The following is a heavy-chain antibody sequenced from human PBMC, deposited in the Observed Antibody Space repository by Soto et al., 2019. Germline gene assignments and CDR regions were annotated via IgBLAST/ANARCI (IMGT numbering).Heavy chain of an antibody. J-gene: IGHJ4*02. D-gene: IGHD5-12*01. Sequence: ASVKVSCKASGGTFSSYAISWVRQAPGQGLEWMGGIIPIFGTANYAQKFQGRVTITADEPASTAYMELSSLRSEDTAVYYCARTRRDGYNFDYWGQGTLVTVSS. V-gene: IGHV1-69*13. CDR1: GGTFSSYA. CDR2: IIPIFGTA. CDR3: ARTRRDGYNFDY.